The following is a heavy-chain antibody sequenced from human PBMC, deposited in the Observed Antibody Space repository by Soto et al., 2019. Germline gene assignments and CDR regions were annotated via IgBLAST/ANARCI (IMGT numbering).Heavy chain of an antibody. J-gene: IGHJ4*02. CDR2: ISGSGGST. V-gene: IGHV3-23*04. D-gene: IGHD1-26*01. CDR3: AKDYCADGAVDY. Sequence: EVQLVKSGGGLVKPGGSLILSCAASGFTFSSYAMSWVRQAPGKGLEWVSAISGSGGSTYDADYVKGRFTIYRDKSKNTLYLQMNSRRDEDTAVYYCAKDYCADGAVDYWGQGTLVTVSS. CDR1: GFTFSSYA.